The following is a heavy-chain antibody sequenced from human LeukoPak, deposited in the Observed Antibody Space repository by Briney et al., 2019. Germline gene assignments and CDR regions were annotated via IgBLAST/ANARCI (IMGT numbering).Heavy chain of an antibody. CDR2: INAGNGNT. V-gene: IGHV1-3*01. CDR1: GYTFTSYA. Sequence: ASVKVSCKASGYTFTSYAMHWVRQAPGQRLEWMGWINAGNGNTKYSQKLQGRVTMTTDTSTSTAYMELRSLRSDDTAVYYCARKYYDFWSGYFPLDYWGQGTLVTVSS. J-gene: IGHJ4*02. CDR3: ARKYYDFWSGYFPLDY. D-gene: IGHD3-3*01.